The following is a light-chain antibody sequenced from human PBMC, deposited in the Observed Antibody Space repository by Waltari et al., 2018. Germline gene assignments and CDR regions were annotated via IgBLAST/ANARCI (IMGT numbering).Light chain of an antibody. Sequence: EIVLTQSPGTLSLSPGESATLSRRASQSVSRTLAWYQQKPGQAPRLLIYGASTRATGIPERFSGGGSGTDFSLTISRLEPEDFAVYYCQHYVSLPATFGQGTKVEIK. CDR2: GAS. J-gene: IGKJ1*01. V-gene: IGKV3-20*01. CDR3: QHYVSLPAT. CDR1: QSVSRT.